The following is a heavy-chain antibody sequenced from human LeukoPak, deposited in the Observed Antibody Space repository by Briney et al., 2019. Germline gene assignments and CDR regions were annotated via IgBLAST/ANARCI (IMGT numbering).Heavy chain of an antibody. CDR2: INHSGST. D-gene: IGHD6-19*01. CDR1: GGSFSGYY. Sequence: KSSETLSLTCAVYGGSFSGYYWSWIRQPPGKGLEWIGEINHSGSTNYNPSLKSRVTISVDTSKNQFSLKLSSVTAADTAVYYCASHSSGSDLYYFDYWGQGTLVTVSS. V-gene: IGHV4-34*01. J-gene: IGHJ4*02. CDR3: ASHSSGSDLYYFDY.